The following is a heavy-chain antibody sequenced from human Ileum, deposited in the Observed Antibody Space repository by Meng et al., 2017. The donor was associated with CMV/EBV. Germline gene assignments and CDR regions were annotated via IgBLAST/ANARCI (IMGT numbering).Heavy chain of an antibody. D-gene: IGHD5-18*01. Sequence: VACAASGFNFIDYWMTWVRQAPGKGLEWVANIKQDGVGKHYVDSVRGRFTISRDNAENSVFLQMNSLRPDDTAVYYCARHARYNFDLWGQGTLVTVSS. J-gene: IGHJ4*02. CDR3: ARHARYNFDL. CDR1: GFNFIDYW. CDR2: IKQDGVGK. V-gene: IGHV3-7*01.